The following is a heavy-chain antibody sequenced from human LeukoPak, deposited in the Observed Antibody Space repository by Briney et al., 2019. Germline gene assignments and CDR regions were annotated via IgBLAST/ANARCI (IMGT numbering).Heavy chain of an antibody. D-gene: IGHD1-26*01. Sequence: GRTLRLSCAGSGFTFSSYGMSWVRQAPGKGLVWVSRVNSDGTTTNYGNSVKGRFTISRDDAKNTLYPQMNSLRADDTAVYYCVRALMGADDYWGQGTLVTVSS. CDR2: VNSDGTTT. J-gene: IGHJ4*02. CDR3: VRALMGADDY. V-gene: IGHV3-74*01. CDR1: GFTFSSYG.